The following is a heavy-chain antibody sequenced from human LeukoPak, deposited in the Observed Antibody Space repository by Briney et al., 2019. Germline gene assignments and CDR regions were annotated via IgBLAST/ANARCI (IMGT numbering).Heavy chain of an antibody. CDR3: ARTYDYGDPFDY. D-gene: IGHD4-17*01. CDR1: GFSLSNARMG. CDR2: IFSDDEK. V-gene: IGHV2-26*01. Sequence: SGPVLVKPTETLTLTCTVSGFSLSNARMGVSWIRQPPGKALEWLAHIFSDDEKSYSTSLKSRLTISKDTSKSQVVLTMTNMDPVGTATYYCARTYDYGDPFDYWGQGTLVTVSS. J-gene: IGHJ4*02.